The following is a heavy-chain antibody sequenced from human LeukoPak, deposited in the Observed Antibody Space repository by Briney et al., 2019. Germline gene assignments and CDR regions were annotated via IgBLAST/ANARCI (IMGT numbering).Heavy chain of an antibody. CDR1: GFTFSDYY. D-gene: IGHD6-13*01. V-gene: IGHV3-11*04. J-gene: IGHJ5*02. CDR3: ARDKQLDRYNWFDP. CDR2: ISSSGSTI. Sequence: GGSLRLSCAASGFTFSDYYMTWIRQAPGKGLEWVSYISSSGSTIYYADSVKGRFTISRDNAKNSLYLQMNSLRAEDTAVYYCARDKQLDRYNWFDPWGQGTLVTVSS.